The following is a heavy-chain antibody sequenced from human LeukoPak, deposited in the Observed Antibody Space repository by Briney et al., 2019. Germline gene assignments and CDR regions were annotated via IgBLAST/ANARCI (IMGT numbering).Heavy chain of an antibody. CDR2: IIPIFGTA. Sequence: ASVKVSCKASGGTFSSYAISWVRQAPGQGLEWVGGIIPIFGTANYAQKFQGRVTITADKSTSTAYMELSSLRSEDTAVYYCARADWVAAAGRRGYYFDYWGQGTLVTVSS. D-gene: IGHD6-13*01. CDR3: ARADWVAAAGRRGYYFDY. J-gene: IGHJ4*02. V-gene: IGHV1-69*06. CDR1: GGTFSSYA.